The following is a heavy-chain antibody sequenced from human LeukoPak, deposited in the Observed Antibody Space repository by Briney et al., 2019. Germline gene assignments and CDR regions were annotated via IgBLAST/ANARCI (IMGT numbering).Heavy chain of an antibody. D-gene: IGHD6-13*01. J-gene: IGHJ5*02. Sequence: PSETLSLTCAVSGGSISSGGYSWSWIGQPPGKGLEWIGYIYHGGSTYYNPSLKSRVTISVDRSKNQFSLKLSSVTAADTAVYYCARGTAAAGFDWFDPWGQGTLVTVSS. CDR2: IYHGGST. CDR1: GGSISSGGYS. CDR3: ARGTAAAGFDWFDP. V-gene: IGHV4-30-2*01.